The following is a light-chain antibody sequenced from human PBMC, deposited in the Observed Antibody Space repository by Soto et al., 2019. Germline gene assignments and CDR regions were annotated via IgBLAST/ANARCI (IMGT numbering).Light chain of an antibody. Sequence: EIVLTQSRGTLSLSPGERATLSCRASQSVNNNYLAWYQQRPGQAPRLLIYHASSRATGIPDRFSGSGSGTDFTLTISRLEPEDFAVYYCLQHGDSPRTFGQGTKVEIK. V-gene: IGKV3-20*01. CDR2: HAS. CDR1: QSVNNNY. J-gene: IGKJ1*01. CDR3: LQHGDSPRT.